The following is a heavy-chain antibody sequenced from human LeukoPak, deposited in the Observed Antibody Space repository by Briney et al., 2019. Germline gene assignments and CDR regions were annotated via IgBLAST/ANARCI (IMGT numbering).Heavy chain of an antibody. J-gene: IGHJ6*03. CDR3: ARAVYYYDSSGYYSSGSAYYYYMDV. D-gene: IGHD3-22*01. Sequence: ASVKVSCKASGYTFSNYNIHWLRQAPGQGLEWMGIVNPSGDSTNYAQNFQGRVTMTGDTSTSTVYMELSSLRSEDTAVYYCARAVYYYDSSGYYSSGSAYYYYMDVWGKGTTVTVSS. V-gene: IGHV1-46*01. CDR2: VNPSGDST. CDR1: GYTFSNYN.